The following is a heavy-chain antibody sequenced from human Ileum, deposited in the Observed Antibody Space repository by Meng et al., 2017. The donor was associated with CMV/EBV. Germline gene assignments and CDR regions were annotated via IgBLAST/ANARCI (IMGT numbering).Heavy chain of an antibody. CDR1: GFSLSTSGVG. CDR3: AHTYCGGGSCYGFNY. J-gene: IGHJ4*02. CDR2: IYWDDDK. V-gene: IGHV2-5*02. Sequence: QITLKESGPTLVKPTQTLTLTCTFSGFSLSTSGVGVGWIRQPPGKALEWLALIYWDDDKRYSPSLHSRLTITKDTSKNQVVLTMTNMDPVDTATYYCAHTYCGGGSCYGFNYWGQGTLVTVS. D-gene: IGHD2-15*01.